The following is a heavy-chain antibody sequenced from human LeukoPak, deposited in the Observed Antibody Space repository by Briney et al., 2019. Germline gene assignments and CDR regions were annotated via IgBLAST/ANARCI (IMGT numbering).Heavy chain of an antibody. Sequence: SETLSLTCTVSGGSISSYYWSWIRQPPGKGLEWIGYIYYSGSTNYNPSLKSRVTISVDTSKNQFSLKLSSVTAADTAVYYCARVRPDYMTTEDYYFDYWGQGTLVTVSS. CDR1: GGSISSYY. CDR2: IYYSGST. V-gene: IGHV4-59*12. CDR3: ARVRPDYMTTEDYYFDY. D-gene: IGHD4-17*01. J-gene: IGHJ4*02.